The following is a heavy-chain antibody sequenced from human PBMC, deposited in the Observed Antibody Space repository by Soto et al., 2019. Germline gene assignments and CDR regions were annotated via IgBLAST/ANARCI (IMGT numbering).Heavy chain of an antibody. Sequence: TETLSHTSTGSGGTISSSSYYWGWIRQPPGKGLEWIGSVYYSGSTYYNPSLKSRVTISVDTSKNQFSLKLSSVTAADTAVYYCARLGNTAMVTTDYYYYGMDVWGQGHTVT. CDR3: ARLGNTAMVTTDYYYYGMDV. J-gene: IGHJ6*02. CDR1: GGTISSSSYY. CDR2: VYYSGST. D-gene: IGHD5-18*01. V-gene: IGHV4-39*01.